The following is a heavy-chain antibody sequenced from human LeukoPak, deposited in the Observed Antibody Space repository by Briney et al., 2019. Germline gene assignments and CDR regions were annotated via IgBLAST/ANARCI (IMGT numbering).Heavy chain of an antibody. CDR2: IDTNAKTT. D-gene: IGHD1-26*01. J-gene: IGHJ3*02. CDR3: LTVVETTIAAFDI. V-gene: IGHV3-74*01. CDR1: GFTFSNYW. Sequence: PGGSLRLSCAASGFTFSNYWLHWVRQAPGKGLVWVSRIDTNAKTTSYADSVKGRFTISTDNAKKTLCLQMNSLRVEDTAVYYCLTVVETTIAAFDIWGQGTMVTVSS.